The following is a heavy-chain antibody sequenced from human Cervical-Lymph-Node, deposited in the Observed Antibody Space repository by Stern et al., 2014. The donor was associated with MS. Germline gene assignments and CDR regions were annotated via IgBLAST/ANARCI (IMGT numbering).Heavy chain of an antibody. CDR3: ARGRQDTAYY. Sequence: VQLVESGAEVTNPPPPLKLSCQASRRTFTSYAISWVRQAPGQGLEWMGGIIPIFGTANYAQKFQGRVTITADESTSTAYMELSSLRSEDTAVYYCARGRQDTAYYWGQGTLVTVSS. D-gene: IGHD5-18*01. CDR2: IIPIFGTA. J-gene: IGHJ4*02. CDR1: RRTFTSYA. V-gene: IGHV1-69*01.